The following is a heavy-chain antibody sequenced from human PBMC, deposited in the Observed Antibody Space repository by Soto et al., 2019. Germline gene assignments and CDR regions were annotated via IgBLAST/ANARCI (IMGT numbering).Heavy chain of an antibody. Sequence: VASVKVSCAASGFTFSSYSMNWVRQAPGKGLEWVSSISSSSSYIYYADSVKGRFTISRDNAKNSLYLQMNSLRAEDTAVYYCARDVVAATNYYYYYGMDVWGQGTTVTVSS. CDR2: ISSSSSYI. J-gene: IGHJ6*02. V-gene: IGHV3-21*01. D-gene: IGHD2-15*01. CDR1: GFTFSSYS. CDR3: ARDVVAATNYYYYYGMDV.